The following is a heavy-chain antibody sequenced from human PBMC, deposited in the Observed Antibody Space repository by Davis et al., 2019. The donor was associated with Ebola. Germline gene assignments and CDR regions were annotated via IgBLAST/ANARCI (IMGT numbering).Heavy chain of an antibody. V-gene: IGHV3-7*01. CDR3: AREISYSSIWFDY. D-gene: IGHD6-13*01. J-gene: IGHJ4*02. CDR1: GFTFSSYW. CDR2: IKQDESEK. Sequence: GESLKISCAASGFTFSSYWMSWVRQAPGKGLEWVANIKQDESEKYYADSVKGRFTISRDNAKNSLYLQMNSLRAEDTAIYYCAREISYSSIWFDYWGQGSLVTVSS.